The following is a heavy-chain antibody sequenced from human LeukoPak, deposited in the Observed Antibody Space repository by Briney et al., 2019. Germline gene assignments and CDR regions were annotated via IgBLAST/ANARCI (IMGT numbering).Heavy chain of an antibody. CDR2: IIPIFGTA. CDR3: ARDDSSGYYLSMGAFDI. J-gene: IGHJ3*02. CDR1: GGTFSSYA. V-gene: IGHV1-69*05. Sequence: SVKVSCKASGGTFSSYAISWVRQAPGQGLEWMGGIIPIFGTANYAQKLQGRVTMTTDTSTSTAYMELRSLRSDDTAVYYCARDDSSGYYLSMGAFDIWGQGTMVTVSS. D-gene: IGHD3-22*01.